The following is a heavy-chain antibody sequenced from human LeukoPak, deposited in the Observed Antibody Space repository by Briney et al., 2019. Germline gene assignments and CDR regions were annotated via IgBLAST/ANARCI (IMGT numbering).Heavy chain of an antibody. CDR2: IKSDGSVT. D-gene: IGHD1-14*01. CDR3: ARDHDAVGTTIDH. Sequence: GGSLRLSCAASGLTFSSYWMHWVRQAPGEGLVWVSRIKSDGSVTWYADSVKGRFTISRDNAKNMLYLQMNSLRDEDTAVYFCARDHDAVGTTIDHWGQGTLVTVSS. J-gene: IGHJ4*02. CDR1: GLTFSSYW. V-gene: IGHV3-74*01.